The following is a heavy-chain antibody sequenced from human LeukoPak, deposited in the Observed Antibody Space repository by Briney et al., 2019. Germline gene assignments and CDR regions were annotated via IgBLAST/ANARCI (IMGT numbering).Heavy chain of an antibody. Sequence: ASVKVSCKASGYTFTGYYMHWVRQAPGQGLEWMGWINPNSGGTNYAQKFQGRVTMTRDTSISTAYMELSRLRSDDTAVYYCARRATGDYDFWSGPRYYSDYWGQGTLVTVSS. CDR2: INPNSGGT. V-gene: IGHV1-2*02. CDR3: ARRATGDYDFWSGPRYYSDY. CDR1: GYTFTGYY. J-gene: IGHJ4*02. D-gene: IGHD3-3*01.